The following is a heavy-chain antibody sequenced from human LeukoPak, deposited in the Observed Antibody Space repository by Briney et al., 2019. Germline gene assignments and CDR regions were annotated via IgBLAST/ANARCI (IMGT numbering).Heavy chain of an antibody. CDR1: GFTFGGYG. CDR3: ANQHEDILTGYYSRVRYHYYGMDV. CDR2: ISYDGSNK. D-gene: IGHD3-9*01. V-gene: IGHV3-30*18. Sequence: GGSLRLSCAASGFTFGGYGMHWVRQAPGKGLEWVAVISYDGSNKYYADSVKGRFTISRDNSKNTLYLQMNSLRAEDTAEYYCANQHEDILTGYYSRVRYHYYGMDVWGQGTTATVSS. J-gene: IGHJ6*02.